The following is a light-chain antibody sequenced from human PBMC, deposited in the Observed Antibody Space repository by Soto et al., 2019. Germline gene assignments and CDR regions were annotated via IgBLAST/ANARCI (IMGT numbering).Light chain of an antibody. CDR2: DAS. V-gene: IGKV3-11*01. J-gene: IGKJ5*01. Sequence: EIVLTQSPATLSLSPGERATLSCRASQSVSSYLAWYQQKPGQAPRLLIYDASNRATGIPARFSGSGSGTDFTLTISSLEPEAFAVYYCQQRRNGPPITFGQGTRLEIK. CDR1: QSVSSY. CDR3: QQRRNGPPIT.